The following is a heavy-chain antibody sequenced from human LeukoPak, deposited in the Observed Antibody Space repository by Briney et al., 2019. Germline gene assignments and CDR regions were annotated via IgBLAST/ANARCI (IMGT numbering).Heavy chain of an antibody. CDR1: GFTFSSYA. V-gene: IGHV3-23*01. J-gene: IGHJ4*02. CDR2: ISGSGGST. CDR3: AKDYYYDSSGYLDY. Sequence: GGSLRLSCAASGFTFSSYAMSWVRQAPGKGLEWVSAISGSGGSTYYADSVKGRFTISRDNSKNTLDLQMNSLRAEDTAVYYCAKDYYYDSSGYLDYWGQGTLVTVSS. D-gene: IGHD3-22*01.